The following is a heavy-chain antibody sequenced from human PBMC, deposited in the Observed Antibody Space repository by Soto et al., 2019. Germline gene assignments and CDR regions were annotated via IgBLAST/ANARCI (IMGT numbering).Heavy chain of an antibody. J-gene: IGHJ1*01. Sequence: QVQLVQSGAEVKKPGTSVKVSCKASGYTSNRYGFSWVRQAPGQGLEYMGWISVYNGNTHYAQKFRGRGTMTTDTSTNTAYMELRRLTSDDTAVYYCAWCGGDCGLGGLPEYFQHWGQGTLVIVSS. D-gene: IGHD2-21*02. CDR1: GYTSNRYG. CDR2: ISVYNGNT. CDR3: AWCGGDCGLGGLPEYFQH. V-gene: IGHV1-18*04.